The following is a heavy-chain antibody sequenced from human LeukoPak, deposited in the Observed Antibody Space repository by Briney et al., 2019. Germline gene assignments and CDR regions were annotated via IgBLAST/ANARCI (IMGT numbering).Heavy chain of an antibody. Sequence: GGSLRLSCSASGFTFSSYAMHWVRQAPGKGLEYVSAISSNGGSTYYADSVKGRFTISRDNSKNTLYLQMSSLRAEDTAVYYCVRGLPGYYFAYWGQGTLVTVSS. CDR3: VRGLPGYYFAY. J-gene: IGHJ4*02. CDR2: ISSNGGST. V-gene: IGHV3-64D*09. CDR1: GFTFSSYA. D-gene: IGHD4-11*01.